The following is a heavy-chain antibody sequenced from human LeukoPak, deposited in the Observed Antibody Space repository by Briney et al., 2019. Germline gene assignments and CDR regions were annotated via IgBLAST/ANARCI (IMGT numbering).Heavy chain of an antibody. J-gene: IGHJ5*02. V-gene: IGHV3-23*01. D-gene: IGHD5-18*01. CDR2: ISGSGGST. Sequence: GGSLRLSCAASGFTFNTYAMSWVRQAPGKGLEWVSAISGSGGSTYYADSVKGRFTISRDNSKNTLYLQMNSLRAEDTAVYYCARPNPRIQLWNWFDPWGQGTLVTVSS. CDR3: ARPNPRIQLWNWFDP. CDR1: GFTFNTYA.